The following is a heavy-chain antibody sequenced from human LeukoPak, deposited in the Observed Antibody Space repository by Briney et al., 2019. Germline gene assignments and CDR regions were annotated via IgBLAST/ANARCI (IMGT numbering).Heavy chain of an antibody. J-gene: IGHJ4*02. CDR3: ARVSRDGYNYYY. D-gene: IGHD5-24*01. CDR2: ISTSSSYI. Sequence: GGSLRLSCAASGFTFSFYSMNWVRQAPGRGLEWVSAISTSSSYIYYADSVKGRFTCSRNNAKNSLYLQMNSLRAEDTAVYYCARVSRDGYNYYYWGQGTLVTVSS. V-gene: IGHV3-21*01. CDR1: GFTFSFYS.